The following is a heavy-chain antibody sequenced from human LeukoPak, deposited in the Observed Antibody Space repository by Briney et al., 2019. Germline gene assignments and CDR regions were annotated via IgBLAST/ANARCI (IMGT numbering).Heavy chain of an antibody. CDR1: GGTFSRNA. J-gene: IGHJ6*02. D-gene: IGHD2-2*01. Sequence: ASVKVSCKASGGTFSRNAISWVRQAPGQGLEWMGGIIPIFGTTNYAQKFQGRVTNTADESTSTVYMELSSLRSEDTAVYYCARASGEYQLPIERYYYYYGMDVWGQGTTVTVSS. CDR3: ARASGEYQLPIERYYYYYGMDV. V-gene: IGHV1-69*13. CDR2: IIPIFGTT.